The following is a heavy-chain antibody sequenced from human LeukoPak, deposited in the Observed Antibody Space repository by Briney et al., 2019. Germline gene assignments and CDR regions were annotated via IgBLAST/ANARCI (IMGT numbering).Heavy chain of an antibody. CDR2: IYSGGST. CDR1: GFTVSSNY. Sequence: GGSLRLSCAASGFTVSSNYMSWVRQVPGKGLEWVSVIYSGGSTYYADSVKGRFTISRDNSKNTLYLQMSSLRAEDTAVYYCARTYSGSSPIDYWGQGTLVTVSS. J-gene: IGHJ4*02. D-gene: IGHD1-26*01. V-gene: IGHV3-53*01. CDR3: ARTYSGSSPIDY.